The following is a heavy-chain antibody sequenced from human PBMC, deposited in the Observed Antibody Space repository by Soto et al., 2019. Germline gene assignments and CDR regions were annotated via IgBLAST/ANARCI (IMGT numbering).Heavy chain of an antibody. Sequence: QVQLVESGGGVVQPGRSLRLSCAASGFTFSSYAMHWVRQAPGKGLEWVAVISYDGSNKYYADSVKGRFTISRDNSKNTLYLQMNSVRAEDTAVYYCARPLWRDDYNWGYFDLSGRGTLVTVSS. D-gene: IGHD4-4*01. CDR3: ARPLWRDDYNWGYFDL. V-gene: IGHV3-30-3*01. CDR1: GFTFSSYA. J-gene: IGHJ2*01. CDR2: ISYDGSNK.